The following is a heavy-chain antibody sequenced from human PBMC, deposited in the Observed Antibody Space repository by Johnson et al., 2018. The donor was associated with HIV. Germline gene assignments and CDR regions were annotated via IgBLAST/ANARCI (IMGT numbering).Heavy chain of an antibody. J-gene: IGHJ3*02. CDR2: INWNGGST. CDR1: GFTFENYA. D-gene: IGHD5-24*01. CDR3: ARRDPWVENGAFDI. Sequence: VQLVESGGSVVRPGGSLRLSCSASGFTFENYAMSWVRQGPGKGLEWVSGINWNGGSTNYAGPVKGRFTISRDNAKKFLYLQMNSLRAGDTAVYFCARRDPWVENGAFDIWGQGTMVTVSS. V-gene: IGHV3-20*04.